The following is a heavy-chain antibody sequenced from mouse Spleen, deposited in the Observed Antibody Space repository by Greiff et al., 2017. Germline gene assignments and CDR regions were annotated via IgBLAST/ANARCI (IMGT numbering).Heavy chain of an antibody. CDR1: GYTFTSYW. J-gene: IGHJ2*01. Sequence: VQLQQPGAELVRPGSSVKLSCKASGYTFTSYWMHWVKQRPIQGLEWIGNIDPSDSETHYNQKFKDKATLTVDKSSSTAYMQLSSLTSEDSAVYYCARQLGLRSHYFDYWGQGTTLTVSS. CDR2: IDPSDSET. V-gene: IGHV1-52*01. CDR3: ARQLGLRSHYFDY. D-gene: IGHD3-1*01.